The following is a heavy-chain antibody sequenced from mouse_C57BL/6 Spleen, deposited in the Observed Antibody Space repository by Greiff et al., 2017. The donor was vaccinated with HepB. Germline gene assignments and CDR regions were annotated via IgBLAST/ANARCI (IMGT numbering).Heavy chain of an antibody. D-gene: IGHD1-1*01. CDR3: ARQVYYYGSSPLVFDV. CDR2: ISNGGGST. J-gene: IGHJ1*03. Sequence: EVMLVESGGGLVQPGGSLKLSCAASGFTFSDYYMYWVRQTPEKRLEWVAYISNGGGSTYYPDTVKGRFTISRDNAKNTLYLQMSRLKSEDTAMYYCARQVYYYGSSPLVFDVWGTGTTVTVSS. CDR1: GFTFSDYY. V-gene: IGHV5-12*01.